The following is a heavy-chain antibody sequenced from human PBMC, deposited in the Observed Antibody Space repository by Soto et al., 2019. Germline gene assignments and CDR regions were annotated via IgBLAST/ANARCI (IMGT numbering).Heavy chain of an antibody. D-gene: IGHD6-13*01. CDR2: IYHSGST. Sequence: TSETLSLTYAVSGGSIITINWWRFVRQPPGKGLEWIGEIYHSGSTNYNPSLKSRVTISVDKSKNQFSLKLSSVTAADTAVYYCARVIAAAVNWFDPWGQGTLVTVSS. J-gene: IGHJ5*02. CDR3: ARVIAAAVNWFDP. CDR1: GGSIITINW. V-gene: IGHV4-4*02.